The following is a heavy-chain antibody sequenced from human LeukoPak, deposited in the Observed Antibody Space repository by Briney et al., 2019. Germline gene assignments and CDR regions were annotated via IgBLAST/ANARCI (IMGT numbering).Heavy chain of an antibody. D-gene: IGHD3-16*02. Sequence: SVTLSLTCTVYGGFFSGYYWSWIRQPPGKGLEWVGEIKHCGSTNYYPFLKSRVTISVDTSKNQCSQKLSSVTAEETAVYYCARTYYDYVWGRYRPNWFDPWGQGTLVTVSS. CDR2: IKHCGST. V-gene: IGHV4-34*01. J-gene: IGHJ5*02. CDR1: GGFFSGYY. CDR3: ARTYYDYVWGRYRPNWFDP.